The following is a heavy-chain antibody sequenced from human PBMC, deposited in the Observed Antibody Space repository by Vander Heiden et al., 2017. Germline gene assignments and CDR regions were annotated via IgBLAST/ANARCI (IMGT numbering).Heavy chain of an antibody. Sequence: QVRLKQWGAGLLKPSETLSPTCAVFGGSFSGSYWSWIRQPPGKGLEGIGEIKHSGSTNYNQSLKSRVIISVDTSKSQFSLKLTSETAADTAVYYCATGGVVEQTWGQGTLVTVSS. J-gene: IGHJ4*02. CDR2: IKHSGST. V-gene: IGHV4-34*01. CDR3: ATGGVVEQT. D-gene: IGHD2-15*01. CDR1: GGSFSGSY.